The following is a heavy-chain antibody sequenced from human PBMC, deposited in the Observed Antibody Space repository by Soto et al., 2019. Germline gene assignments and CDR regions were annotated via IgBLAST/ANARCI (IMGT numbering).Heavy chain of an antibody. CDR1: GGTFSSYT. CDR2: IIPILGIA. D-gene: IGHD4-17*01. Sequence: QVQLVQSGAEVRKTGYSVKVSCKASGGTFSSYTISWVRQAPGQGLEWMGRIIPILGIANYAQKFQGRVTITADKSTSTAYMELSSLRSEDTAVYYCARGVDDYGDHYWGQGTLVTVSS. CDR3: ARGVDDYGDHY. J-gene: IGHJ4*02. V-gene: IGHV1-69*02.